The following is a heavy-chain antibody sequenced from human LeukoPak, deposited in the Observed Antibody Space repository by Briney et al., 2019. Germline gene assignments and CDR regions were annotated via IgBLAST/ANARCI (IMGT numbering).Heavy chain of an antibody. D-gene: IGHD3-10*01. CDR1: GYTFTSYY. Sequence: GASVKVSCKASGYTFTSYYMHWVRQAPGQGLEWMGIINPSGGSTSYAQKFQGRVTMTRDTSPSTVYMELSSLRSEDTAVYYCARERAGYYGMDVWGQGTTVTVSS. CDR3: ARERAGYYGMDV. CDR2: INPSGGST. J-gene: IGHJ6*02. V-gene: IGHV1-46*01.